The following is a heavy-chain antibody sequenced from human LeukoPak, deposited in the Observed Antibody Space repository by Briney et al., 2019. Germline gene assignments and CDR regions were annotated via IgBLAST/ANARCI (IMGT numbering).Heavy chain of an antibody. D-gene: IGHD6-13*01. CDR2: ISFDGTDA. J-gene: IGHJ4*02. CDR1: GFTFSSYA. V-gene: IGHV3-30*04. Sequence: PGGSLRLSCAASGFTFSSYAIHWVRQAPGKGLEWVAVISFDGTDAFYADSVKGRFTISRDNSKNTLYLDMNSLRADDTAVYYCVKSREASIWYSLGDYWGQGSLVTVSS. CDR3: VKSREASIWYSLGDY.